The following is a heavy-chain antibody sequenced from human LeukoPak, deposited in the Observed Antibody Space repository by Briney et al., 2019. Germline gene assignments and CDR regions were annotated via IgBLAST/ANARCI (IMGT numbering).Heavy chain of an antibody. CDR2: IYYSGST. CDR3: ARHTMAVAPSTTNWFDP. Sequence: PSETLSLTCTVSGGSISSYYWSWIRQPPGKGLEWIGYIYYSGSTNYNPSLKSRVTISVDTSKNQFSLKLSSVTAADTAVYYCARHTMAVAPSTTNWFDPWGQGTLVTVSS. CDR1: GGSISSYY. J-gene: IGHJ5*02. D-gene: IGHD6-19*01. V-gene: IGHV4-59*08.